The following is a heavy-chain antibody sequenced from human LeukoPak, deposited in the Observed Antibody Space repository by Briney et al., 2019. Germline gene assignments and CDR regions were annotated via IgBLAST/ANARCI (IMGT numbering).Heavy chain of an antibody. CDR1: GYTFTSYG. J-gene: IGHJ4*02. CDR3: ARDSRLYCGGDCYSAGLDY. D-gene: IGHD2-21*02. Sequence: ASVKVSCKASGYTFTSYGISWVRQAPGQGLEWMGWISAYNGNTNYAQKLQGRVTMTTDTSTSTAYMELRSLRSDDTAVYYCARDSRLYCGGDCYSAGLDYWGQGTLVTVSS. V-gene: IGHV1-18*01. CDR2: ISAYNGNT.